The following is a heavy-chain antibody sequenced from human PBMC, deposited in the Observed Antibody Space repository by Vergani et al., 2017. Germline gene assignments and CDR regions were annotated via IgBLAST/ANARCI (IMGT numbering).Heavy chain of an antibody. CDR2: IYTSGST. J-gene: IGHJ5*02. V-gene: IGHV4-61*02. D-gene: IGHD1-14*01. Sequence: QVQLQQWGAGLLKPSETLSLTCAVSGGSISSGSYYWSWIRPPAGKGLEWIGRIYTSGSTNYNPSLKSRVTISVDTSKNQFSLKLSSVTAADTAVYYCARAGPFEFYGIDPWGQGTLVTVSS. CDR3: ARAGPFEFYGIDP. CDR1: GGSISSGSYY.